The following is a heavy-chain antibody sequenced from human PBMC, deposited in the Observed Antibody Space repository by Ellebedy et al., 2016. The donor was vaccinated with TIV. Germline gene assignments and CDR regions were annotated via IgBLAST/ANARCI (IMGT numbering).Heavy chain of an antibody. CDR1: GGSISGYY. Sequence: SETLSLTCTVSGGSISGYYWSWVRQPPGKGLEWIGYVSYSGSTNYNPSLKSRVTISVDTSKNQFSLNLNSVTAADTAVYYCAKLSAIATAGPNYYHSMDVWGQGTTVTVSS. D-gene: IGHD6-13*01. CDR2: VSYSGST. J-gene: IGHJ6*02. V-gene: IGHV4-59*01. CDR3: AKLSAIATAGPNYYHSMDV.